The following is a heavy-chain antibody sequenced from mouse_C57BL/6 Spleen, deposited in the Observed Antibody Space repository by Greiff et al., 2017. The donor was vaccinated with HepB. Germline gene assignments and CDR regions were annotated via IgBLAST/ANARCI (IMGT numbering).Heavy chain of an antibody. CDR2: IYPSDSET. V-gene: IGHV1-61*01. Sequence: QVQLQQPGAELVRPGSSVKLSCKASGYTFTSYWMDWVKQRPGQGLEWIGNIYPSDSETHYNQKFKDKATLTVDKSSSTAYMQLSSLTSEDSAVYYCARGGWLLRREYYYAMDYWGQGTSVTVSS. CDR1: GYTFTSYW. D-gene: IGHD2-3*01. CDR3: ARGGWLLRREYYYAMDY. J-gene: IGHJ4*01.